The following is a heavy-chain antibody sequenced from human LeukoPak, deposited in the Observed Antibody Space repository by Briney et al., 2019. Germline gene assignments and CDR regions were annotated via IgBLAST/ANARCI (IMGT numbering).Heavy chain of an antibody. CDR1: GGSISSYY. CDR2: IYYSGST. CDR3: ARGPYVWDYFDY. Sequence: PSETLSLTCTVSGGSISSYYWSWIRQPPGKGLEWIGYIYYSGSTNYNPSLKSRVTISVDTSKNQFSLKLSSVTAADTAVYYCARGPYVWDYFDYWGQGTLVTVSS. J-gene: IGHJ4*02. D-gene: IGHD2-8*01. V-gene: IGHV4-59*08.